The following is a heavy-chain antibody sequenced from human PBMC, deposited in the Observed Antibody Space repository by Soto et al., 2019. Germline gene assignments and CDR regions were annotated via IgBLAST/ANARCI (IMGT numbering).Heavy chain of an antibody. CDR1: YGSITNSSYY. CDR3: VRDLITIYGKGRLYRFDY. V-gene: IGHV4-39*02. J-gene: IGHJ4*02. Sequence: SETLSLTCTVSYGSITNSSYYWGWIRQPPGKGLEWMGSIHHSGTIYNNPSLKSRVTISVDTSKNQFSLKLSSVTAADTAVYYCVRDLITIYGKGRLYRFDYGGQGTLVTVSS. CDR2: IHHSGTI. D-gene: IGHD3-9*01.